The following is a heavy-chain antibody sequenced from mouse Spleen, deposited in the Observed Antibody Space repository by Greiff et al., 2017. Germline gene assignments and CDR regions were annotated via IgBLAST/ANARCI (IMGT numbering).Heavy chain of an antibody. J-gene: IGHJ4*01. Sequence: EVKLMESGPELVKPGASMKISCKASGYSFTGYTMNWVKQSHGKNLEWIGLINPYNGGTSYNQKFKGKATLTVDKSSSTAYMELLSLTSEDSAVYYCAREVRRYYYAMDYWGQGTSVTVSS. CDR1: GYSFTGYT. D-gene: IGHD2-14*01. CDR2: INPYNGGT. CDR3: AREVRRYYYAMDY. V-gene: IGHV1-18*01.